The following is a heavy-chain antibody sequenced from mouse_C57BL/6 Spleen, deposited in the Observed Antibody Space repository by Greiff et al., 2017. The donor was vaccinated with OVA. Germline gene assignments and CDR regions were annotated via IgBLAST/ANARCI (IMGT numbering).Heavy chain of an antibody. Sequence: VKLVESGAELVKPGASVKMSCKASGYTFTSYWITWVKQRPGQGLEWIGDIYPGSGSTNYNEKFKSKATLTVDTSSSTAYMQLSSLTSEDSAVYDCARMIYYGNWFAYWGQGTLVTVSA. V-gene: IGHV1-55*01. CDR3: ARMIYYGNWFAY. J-gene: IGHJ3*01. CDR2: IYPGSGST. CDR1: GYTFTSYW. D-gene: IGHD2-1*01.